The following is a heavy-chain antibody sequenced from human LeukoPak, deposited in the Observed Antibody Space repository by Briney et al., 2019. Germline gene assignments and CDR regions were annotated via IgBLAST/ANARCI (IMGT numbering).Heavy chain of an antibody. CDR1: GYTFTSYD. CDR2: MNPNSGNK. V-gene: IGHV1-8*01. CDR3: AKGRQVWWFGELPLPYYFDY. Sequence: ASVKVSCKASGYTFTSYDNNWVRQATGQGLEWMGWMNPNSGNKGYAQKFQGRVTMTRNTTISTAYMGLSSLRSEDTAVFYCAKGRQVWWFGELPLPYYFDYWGQGTLVTVSS. J-gene: IGHJ4*02. D-gene: IGHD3-10*01.